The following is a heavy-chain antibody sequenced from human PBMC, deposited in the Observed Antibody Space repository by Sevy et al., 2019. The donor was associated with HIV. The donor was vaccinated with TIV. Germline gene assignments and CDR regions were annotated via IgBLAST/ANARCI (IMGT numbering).Heavy chain of an antibody. CDR2: ISSSSSTI. D-gene: IGHD5-12*01. J-gene: IGHJ3*02. Sequence: GGSLRLSCAASGFTFSSYSMNWVRQAPGKGLEWVSYISSSSSTIYYGDSVKGRFTISRDNARNSMYLQLNSLRDEDTAVYYSARERLGYGGDAFDIWGQGTMVTVSS. V-gene: IGHV3-48*02. CDR1: GFTFSSYS. CDR3: ARERLGYGGDAFDI.